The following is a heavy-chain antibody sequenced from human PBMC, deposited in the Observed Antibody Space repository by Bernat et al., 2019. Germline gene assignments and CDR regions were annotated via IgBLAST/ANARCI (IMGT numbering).Heavy chain of an antibody. CDR1: GGSISSSSYY. D-gene: IGHD2-15*01. CDR3: ARLLALAAATPFDY. J-gene: IGHJ4*02. Sequence: QLQLQESGPGLVKPSETLSLTCTVSGGSISSSSYYWVWIRQPPGKGLEWIGSIYYSGSTYYNPSLQSRVTISVATSKNQFSLKLSSVTAADTAVYYCARLLALAAATPFDYWGQGTLVTVSS. CDR2: IYYSGST. V-gene: IGHV4-39*01.